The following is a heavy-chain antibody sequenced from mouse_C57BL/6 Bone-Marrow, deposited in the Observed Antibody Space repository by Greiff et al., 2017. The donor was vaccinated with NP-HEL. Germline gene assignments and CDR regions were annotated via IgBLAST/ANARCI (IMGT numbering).Heavy chain of an antibody. Sequence: QVQLQQPGAELVKPGASVKLSCKASGYTFTSYWMHWVKQRPGQGLEWIGMIHPNSGSTNYNEKFKSKATLTVDKSSSTAYMQLSSLTSEDSAVYYCAREGPITTVVAFDYWGQGTTLTVSS. D-gene: IGHD1-1*01. V-gene: IGHV1-64*01. CDR1: GYTFTSYW. CDR2: IHPNSGST. J-gene: IGHJ2*01. CDR3: AREGPITTVVAFDY.